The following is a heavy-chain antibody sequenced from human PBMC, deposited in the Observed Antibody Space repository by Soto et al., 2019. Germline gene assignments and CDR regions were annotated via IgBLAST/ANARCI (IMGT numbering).Heavy chain of an antibody. CDR1: GGTFSSYA. Sequence: GASVKVSCKASGGTFSSYAISWVRQAPGQGLEWMGGIIPIFGTANYAQKFQGRVTITADESTSTAYMELSSLRSEDTAVYYCARDQVGSGSYYNPKPYYYYGMDVWGQGTTVTVSS. V-gene: IGHV1-69*13. CDR3: ARDQVGSGSYYNPKPYYYYGMDV. D-gene: IGHD3-10*01. CDR2: IIPIFGTA. J-gene: IGHJ6*02.